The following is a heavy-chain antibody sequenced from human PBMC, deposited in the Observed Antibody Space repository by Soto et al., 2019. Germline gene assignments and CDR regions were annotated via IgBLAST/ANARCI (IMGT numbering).Heavy chain of an antibody. CDR2: IYSGGST. V-gene: IGHV3-66*01. CDR1: GFTVSSNY. J-gene: IGHJ5*02. CDR3: ARMGDSSGYSGWFDP. D-gene: IGHD3-22*01. Sequence: EVQLVESGGGLVQPGGSLRLSCAASGFTVSSNYMSWVRQAPGKGLEWDSVIYSGGSTYYADSVKGRFTISRDNSKNTLYLQMNSLRAEDTPVYYCARMGDSSGYSGWFDPWGQGTLVTVSS.